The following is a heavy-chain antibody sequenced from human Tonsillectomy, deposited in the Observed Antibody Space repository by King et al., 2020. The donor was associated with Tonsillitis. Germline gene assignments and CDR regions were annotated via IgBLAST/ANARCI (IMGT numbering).Heavy chain of an antibody. J-gene: IGHJ4*02. Sequence: QLVQSGGGLVQPGGSLTLSCAASGFTFSSYAMSCVRQAPGKGLEWVSGVSGSGGSTYYADSVKGRFTISRDNSKNTLHLQMNSLRAEDTALYYCAKGRGYSYGIFEYWGQGTLVTVSS. CDR2: VSGSGGST. D-gene: IGHD5-18*01. CDR1: GFTFSSYA. CDR3: AKGRGYSYGIFEY. V-gene: IGHV3-23*04.